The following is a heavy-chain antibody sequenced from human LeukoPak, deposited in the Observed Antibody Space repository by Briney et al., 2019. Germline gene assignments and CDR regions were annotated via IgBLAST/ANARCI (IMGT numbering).Heavy chain of an antibody. J-gene: IGHJ4*02. Sequence: SETLSLTCAVYGGSFSGYYWSWIRQPPGKGLEWIGEIDHSGSTNYNPSLKSRVTISVDTSKNQFSLKLSSVTAADTAVYYCARHDTTSIAAAGTFDYWGQGTLVTVSS. CDR1: GGSFSGYY. V-gene: IGHV4-34*01. CDR3: ARHDTTSIAAAGTFDY. D-gene: IGHD6-13*01. CDR2: IDHSGST.